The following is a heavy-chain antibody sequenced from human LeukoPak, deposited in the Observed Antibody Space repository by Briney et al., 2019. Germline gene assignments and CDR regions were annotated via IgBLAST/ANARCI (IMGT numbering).Heavy chain of an antibody. CDR2: INPNSGAT. CDR3: ASVYSAKDLAQLDY. D-gene: IGHD1-26*01. V-gene: IGHV1-2*02. CDR1: GYTFTDYY. Sequence: ASVKVSCKASGYTFTDYYVHWVRQAPGQGLEWMGWINPNSGATKYAQKFQGRVTMTRVTSIRTAYMELTILTSDDTAMYYCASVYSAKDLAQLDYWGQGTLVTVFS. J-gene: IGHJ4*02.